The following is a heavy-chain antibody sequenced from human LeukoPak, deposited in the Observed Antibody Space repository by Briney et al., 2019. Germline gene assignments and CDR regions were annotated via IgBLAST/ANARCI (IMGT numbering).Heavy chain of an antibody. J-gene: IGHJ3*01. Sequence: SESLSLTCTVSGGSISSYFWSWLRQPPGEGLEWVGLISSGGDTNYNPSLKSLVSISETTSKGQFSLELSSVTAADTAVYYCASHGDCGGTNCLAFDVWGQGAMVIVSS. V-gene: IGHV4-4*09. CDR3: ASHGDCGGTNCLAFDV. CDR2: ISSGGDT. CDR1: GGSISSYF. D-gene: IGHD2-21*01.